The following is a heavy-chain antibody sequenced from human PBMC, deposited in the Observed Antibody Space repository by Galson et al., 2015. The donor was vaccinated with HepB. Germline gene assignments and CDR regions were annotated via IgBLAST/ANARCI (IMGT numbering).Heavy chain of an antibody. CDR1: GYTFTSFY. CDR3: ARDLLDGFDI. Sequence: SVKVSCKASGYTFTSFYIHWVRQAPGQGLEWMGLMNPNSGVPNYAQKFQGRVTMTRDTSISTAYMDLSRLRSDDTAVYYCARDLLDGFDIWGQGTMVTVSS. J-gene: IGHJ3*02. CDR2: MNPNSGVP. D-gene: IGHD2-15*01. V-gene: IGHV1-2*02.